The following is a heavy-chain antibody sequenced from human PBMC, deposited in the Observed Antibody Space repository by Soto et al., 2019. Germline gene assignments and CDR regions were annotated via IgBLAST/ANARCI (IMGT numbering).Heavy chain of an antibody. D-gene: IGHD3-3*01. CDR1: GYSISSGYY. CDR3: AREGSDYDFWSGYYINY. J-gene: IGHJ4*02. Sequence: SETLSLTCAVSGYSISSGYYWGWIRQPPGKGLEWIGSIYHSGSTYYNPSLKSRVTISVDTSKNQFSLKLSSVTAADTAAYYCAREGSDYDFWSGYYINYWGQGTLVTVSS. CDR2: IYHSGST. V-gene: IGHV4-38-2*02.